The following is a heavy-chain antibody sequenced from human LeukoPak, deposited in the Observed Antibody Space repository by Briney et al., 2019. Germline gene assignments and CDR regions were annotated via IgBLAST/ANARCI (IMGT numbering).Heavy chain of an antibody. V-gene: IGHV1-69*06. CDR3: AGGPLPAAGEYFQH. D-gene: IGHD6-13*01. Sequence: GSSVKVSCKASGGTFSSYAISWVRQAPGQGLEWMGGIIPIFGTANYVQKFQGRVTITADKSTSTAYMELSSLRSEDTAVYYCAGGPLPAAGEYFQHWGQGTLVTVSS. J-gene: IGHJ1*01. CDR2: IIPIFGTA. CDR1: GGTFSSYA.